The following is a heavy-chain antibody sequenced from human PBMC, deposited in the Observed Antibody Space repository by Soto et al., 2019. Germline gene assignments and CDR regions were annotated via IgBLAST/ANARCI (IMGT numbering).Heavy chain of an antibody. CDR1: GFTFSSYA. D-gene: IGHD2-21*01. Sequence: PGGSLRLSCAASGFTFSSYAMSWVRQAPGKGLEWVSAISGSGGSTYYADSVKGRFTISRDNSKNTLYLQMNSLRAEDTAVYYCAKPLKLLWLIEYYFDYWGQGTLVTVSS. CDR2: ISGSGGST. CDR3: AKPLKLLWLIEYYFDY. J-gene: IGHJ4*02. V-gene: IGHV3-23*01.